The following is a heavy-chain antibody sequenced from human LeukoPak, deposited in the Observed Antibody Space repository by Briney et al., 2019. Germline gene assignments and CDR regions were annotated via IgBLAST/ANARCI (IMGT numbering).Heavy chain of an antibody. CDR3: TRDIRSHYFDY. D-gene: IGHD1-26*01. V-gene: IGHV3-33*01. Sequence: GGSLRLSCTASRFTFSHYGMHWVRQAPGKGLEWLAVIFYDGSKQFYADSVKGRFTISRDNSKNTLCLEMNSLRAEDTAVYYCTRDIRSHYFDYWGQGTLVTVSS. CDR2: IFYDGSKQ. CDR1: RFTFSHYG. J-gene: IGHJ4*02.